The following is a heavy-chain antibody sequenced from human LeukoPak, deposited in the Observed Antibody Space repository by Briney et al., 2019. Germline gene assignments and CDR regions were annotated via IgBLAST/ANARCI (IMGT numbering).Heavy chain of an antibody. V-gene: IGHV1-18*01. Sequence: ASVNVSCKASGYTFTSYGISWVRQAPGQGLEWMGWISAYNGNTNYAQKLQGRVTMTTDTSTSTAYMELRSLRSDDTAVYYCARDIRVQYYYGSGSYHFDYWGQGTLVTVSS. CDR2: ISAYNGNT. J-gene: IGHJ4*02. D-gene: IGHD3-10*01. CDR3: ARDIRVQYYYGSGSYHFDY. CDR1: GYTFTSYG.